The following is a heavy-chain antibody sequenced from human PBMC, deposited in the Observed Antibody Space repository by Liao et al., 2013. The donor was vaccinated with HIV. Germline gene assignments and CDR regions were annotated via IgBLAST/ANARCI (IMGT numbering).Heavy chain of an antibody. V-gene: IGHV4-59*10. CDR1: GGSISSYY. CDR2: IYTSGST. Sequence: QVQLQQWGAGLLKPSETLSLTCTVSGGSISSYYWSWIRQPAGKGLEWIGRIYTSGSTNYNPSLKSRVTMSEDTSKNQFSLKLTSVTAADTAVYYCARGTPLNNRFDPWGQGTLVTVSS. CDR3: ARGTPLNNRFDP. J-gene: IGHJ5*02.